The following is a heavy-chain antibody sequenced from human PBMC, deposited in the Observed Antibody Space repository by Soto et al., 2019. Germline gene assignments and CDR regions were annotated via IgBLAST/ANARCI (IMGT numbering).Heavy chain of an antibody. CDR2: IYTSGST. CDR3: ARVNYGSGPARYYYGMDV. J-gene: IGHJ6*02. CDR1: GGSISSYY. V-gene: IGHV4-4*07. Sequence: QVQLQESGPGLVKPSETLSLTCTVSGGSISSYYWSWIRQPAGKGLERLGRIYTSGSTNYNPSLRSRVTMSVDTSKNQCSLKLSSVTAADTAVYYCARVNYGSGPARYYYGMDVWGQGTTVTVSS. D-gene: IGHD3-10*01.